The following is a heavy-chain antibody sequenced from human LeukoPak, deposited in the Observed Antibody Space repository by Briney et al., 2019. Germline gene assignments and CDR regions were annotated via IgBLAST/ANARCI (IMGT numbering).Heavy chain of an antibody. CDR2: FYYTGNT. D-gene: IGHD3-10*01. CDR1: GGSISNYY. V-gene: IGHV4-59*01. J-gene: IGHJ5*02. CDR3: ARGSVALGAVDP. Sequence: SETLSLTCTVSGGSISNYYWFWIRQPPGKGLEWIGYFYYTGNTNYNPSLKRRVTISVDTSKNQFSRRLGSVTAADTAVYYCARGSVALGAVDPWGQGTLVTVSS.